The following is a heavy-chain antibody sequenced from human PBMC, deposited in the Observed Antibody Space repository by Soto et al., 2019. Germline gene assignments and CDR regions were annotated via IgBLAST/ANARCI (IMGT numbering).Heavy chain of an antibody. CDR1: GFTFSSYA. CDR3: AREDCSGGSCYFDY. D-gene: IGHD2-15*01. Sequence: QVQLVESGGGVVQPGRSLRLSCAASGFTFSSYAMHWVRQAPGKGLEWVAVISCDGSNKYYADSVKGRFTISRDNSKNTLYLQMNSLRAEDTAVYYCAREDCSGGSCYFDYWGQGTLVTVSS. CDR2: ISCDGSNK. J-gene: IGHJ4*02. V-gene: IGHV3-30-3*01.